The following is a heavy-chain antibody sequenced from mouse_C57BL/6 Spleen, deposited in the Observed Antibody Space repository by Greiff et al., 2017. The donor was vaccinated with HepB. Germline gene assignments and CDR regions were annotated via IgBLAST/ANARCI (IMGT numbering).Heavy chain of an antibody. CDR1: GYTFTSYW. J-gene: IGHJ4*01. V-gene: IGHV1-72*01. CDR3: ARSEGYDYYAMDY. CDR2: IDPNSGGT. Sequence: QVQLKQPGAELVKPGASVKLSCKASGYTFTSYWMHWVKQRPGRGLEWIGRIDPNSGGTKYNEKFKSKATLTVDKPSSTAYMQLSSLTSEDSAVYYCARSEGYDYYAMDYWGQGTSVTVSS. D-gene: IGHD2-2*01.